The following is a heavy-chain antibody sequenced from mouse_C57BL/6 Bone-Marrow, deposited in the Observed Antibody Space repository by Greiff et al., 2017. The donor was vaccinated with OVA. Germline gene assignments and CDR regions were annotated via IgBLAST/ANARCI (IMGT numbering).Heavy chain of an antibody. CDR1: GFTFSDYY. CDR2: ISNGGGST. J-gene: IGHJ4*01. V-gene: IGHV5-12*01. Sequence: EVQWVESGGGLVQPGGSLKLSCAASGFTFSDYYMYWVRQTPEKRLEWVAYISNGGGSTYYPDTVKGRFTISRDNAKNTLYLQMSRLKSEDTAMYYCARHYGYAMDYWGQGTSVTVSS. D-gene: IGHD1-1*01. CDR3: ARHYGYAMDY.